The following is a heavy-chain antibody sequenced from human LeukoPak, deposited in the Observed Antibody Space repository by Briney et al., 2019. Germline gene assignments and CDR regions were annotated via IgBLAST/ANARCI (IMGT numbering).Heavy chain of an antibody. V-gene: IGHV3-23*01. D-gene: IGHD5-18*01. Sequence: GGSLRLSCAASGFTFSTFAMIWVRQPPGKGLGWVSSIFPSGGEIHYADSVRGRFTISRDSSKSTLSLQMNSLRAEDTAIYYCARARSSYGYGDAFDIWGQGTMVTVSS. CDR3: ARARSSYGYGDAFDI. CDR1: GFTFSTFA. J-gene: IGHJ3*02. CDR2: IFPSGGEI.